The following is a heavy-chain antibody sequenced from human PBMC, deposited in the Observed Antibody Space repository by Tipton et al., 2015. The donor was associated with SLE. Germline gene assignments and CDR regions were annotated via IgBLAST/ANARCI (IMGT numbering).Heavy chain of an antibody. Sequence: TLSLTCTVSGDSITTYYYSWIRQPAGKGLEWIGRIYPNGNTSYNPSLKSRVTMSRDTSKNQFSLRLTSVSAADTAVHYCARDGGQRVISGTYDFYYYGLDVWGQGTTATVSS. CDR3: ARDGGQRVISGTYDFYYYGLDV. V-gene: IGHV4-4*07. CDR2: IYPNGNT. CDR1: GDSITTYY. J-gene: IGHJ6*02. D-gene: IGHD6-13*01.